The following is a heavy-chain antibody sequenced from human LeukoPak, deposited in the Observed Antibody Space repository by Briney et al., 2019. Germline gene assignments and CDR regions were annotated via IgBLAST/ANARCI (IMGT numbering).Heavy chain of an antibody. CDR3: ARVNRGYDY. D-gene: IGHD5-12*01. CDR2: ITGDGHNT. J-gene: IGHJ4*02. CDR1: GFTFGSYS. V-gene: IGHV3-64*02. Sequence: GGSLRLSCAASGFTFGSYSMHWVRQAPGIGLEYVSAITGDGHNTFYADSAMGRFTISRDNSKNTLYLQTGSLRPEDMAVYYCARVNRGYDYWGQGVLVTVSS.